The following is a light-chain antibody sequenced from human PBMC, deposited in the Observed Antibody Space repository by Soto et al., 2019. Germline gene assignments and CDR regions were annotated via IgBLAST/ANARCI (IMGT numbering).Light chain of an antibody. CDR1: SSNIGNND. CDR2: DDN. CDR3: AAWDDSLNGPV. J-gene: IGLJ3*02. Sequence: QSVLTQPPSVSAAPGQKVTISCSGSSSNIGNNDVNWYQQLPGKAPKLLIHDDNRESSGVSHRFSGSNSGTSASLAISDLQSEDEAHYYCAAWDDSLNGPVFGGGTKLTVL. V-gene: IGLV1-36*01.